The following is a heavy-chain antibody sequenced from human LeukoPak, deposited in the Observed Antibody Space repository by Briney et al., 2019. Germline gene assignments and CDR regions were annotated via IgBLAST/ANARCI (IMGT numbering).Heavy chain of an antibody. CDR3: ARERAVNRDYVLKGRSWFDP. J-gene: IGHJ5*02. V-gene: IGHV4-59*12. CDR2: IYYSGST. Sequence: PSETLSLTCTVSGGSISSYHWSWIRQPPGKGLEWIGYIYYSGSTNYNPSLKSRVTISVDTSKNQFSLKLSSVTAADTAVYYCARERAVNRDYVLKGRSWFDPWGQGTLVTVSS. CDR1: GGSISSYH. D-gene: IGHD3-16*01.